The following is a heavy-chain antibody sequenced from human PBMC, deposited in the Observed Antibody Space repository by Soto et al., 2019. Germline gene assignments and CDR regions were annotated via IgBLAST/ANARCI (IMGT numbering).Heavy chain of an antibody. CDR3: ARSFGASDYFDS. CDR1: GYSFTSYW. CDR2: IDPSDFDS. J-gene: IGHJ4*02. D-gene: IGHD3-10*01. Sequence: GESLKISCQGSGYSFTSYWISWVRQMPGKGLEWMGRIDPSDFDSDYSPSFQGRVTISIDRSISTAYLQWSSLKASDTAMYYCARSFGASDYFDSWGQGTLVTVSS. V-gene: IGHV5-10-1*01.